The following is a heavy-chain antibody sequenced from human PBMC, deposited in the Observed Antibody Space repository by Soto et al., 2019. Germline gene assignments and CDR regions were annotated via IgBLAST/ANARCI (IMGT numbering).Heavy chain of an antibody. V-gene: IGHV3-11*05. J-gene: IGHJ4*02. CDR2: ISSSSSYT. CDR1: GGSFSGYY. Sequence: LSLTCAVYGGSFSGYYWSWIRQAPGKGLEWVSYISSSSSYTNYADSVKGRFTISRDNAKNSLYLQMNSLRAEDTAVYYCARDHHRYSGYDYVDYWGQGTLVTVS. D-gene: IGHD5-12*01. CDR3: ARDHHRYSGYDYVDY.